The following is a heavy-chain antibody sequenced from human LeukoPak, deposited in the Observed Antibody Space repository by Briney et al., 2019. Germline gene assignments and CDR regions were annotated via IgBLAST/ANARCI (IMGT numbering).Heavy chain of an antibody. Sequence: GGSLRLSCAASGFTFSNYGMHWVRQAPGKGLEWVGRIKRKIDGGGTADYAAPVKGRFTISRDDSKNTLFLQMNSLETEDTGVYYCTDDLHYFASDWGQGTLVTVSS. D-gene: IGHD3-10*01. CDR1: GFTFSNYG. V-gene: IGHV3-15*01. CDR3: TDDLHYFASD. J-gene: IGHJ4*02. CDR2: IKRKIDGGGTA.